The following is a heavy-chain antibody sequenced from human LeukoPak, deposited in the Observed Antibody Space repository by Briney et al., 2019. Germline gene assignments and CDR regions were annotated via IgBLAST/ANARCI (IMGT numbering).Heavy chain of an antibody. CDR2: INPSGGST. V-gene: IGHV1-46*01. CDR1: GYTFTSYY. D-gene: IGHD4-11*01. CDR3: ARNVNSNYVLVVDWFDP. Sequence: ASVKVSCKASGYTFTSYYMHWVRQAPGQGLEWMGIINPSGGSTSYAQKFQGRVTMIRDTSTSTVYMELSSLRSEDTAVYYCARNVNSNYVLVVDWFDPWGQGTLVTVSS. J-gene: IGHJ5*02.